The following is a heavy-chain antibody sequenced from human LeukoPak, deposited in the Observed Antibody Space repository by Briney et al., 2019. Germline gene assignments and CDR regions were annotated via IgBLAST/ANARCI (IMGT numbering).Heavy chain of an antibody. J-gene: IGHJ4*02. CDR2: ISSSSGII. CDR3: AKDRATMIVMIRTAPRGELDY. D-gene: IGHD3-22*01. V-gene: IGHV3-48*01. CDR1: GFTFSSYS. Sequence: PGGSLRLSCAASGFTFSSYSMNWVRQAPGKGLEWVSYISSSSGIIYYADSVKGRFTISRDNSKNTLYLQMNSLRAEDTAVYYCAKDRATMIVMIRTAPRGELDYWGQGSLVTVSS.